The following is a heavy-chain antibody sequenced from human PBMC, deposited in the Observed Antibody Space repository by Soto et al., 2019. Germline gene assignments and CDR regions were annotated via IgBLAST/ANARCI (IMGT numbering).Heavy chain of an antibody. D-gene: IGHD3-10*01. CDR3: AKDRVILLWFGERGFDP. Sequence: QVQLVESGGGVVQPGRSLRLSCAASGFTFSSYGMHWVRQAPGKGLEWVAVISYDGSNKYYADSVKGRFTISRDNSKNTLYLQMSSLRAEDTAVYYCAKDRVILLWFGERGFDPWGQGTLVTVSS. CDR1: GFTFSSYG. J-gene: IGHJ5*02. CDR2: ISYDGSNK. V-gene: IGHV3-30*18.